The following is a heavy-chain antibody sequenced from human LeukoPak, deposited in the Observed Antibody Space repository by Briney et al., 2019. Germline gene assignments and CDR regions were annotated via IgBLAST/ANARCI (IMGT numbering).Heavy chain of an antibody. CDR2: IYPGDSDT. CDR1: GFTFTSYW. V-gene: IGHV5-51*01. J-gene: IGHJ3*02. D-gene: IGHD3-3*02. Sequence: PGGSLRLSCAASGFTFTSYWIGWVRQMPGKGLEWMGIIYPGDSDTRYSPSFQGQVTISADKSISTAYLQWSSLKASDTAMYYCARLLAPRGAFDIWGQGTMVTVSS. CDR3: ARLLAPRGAFDI.